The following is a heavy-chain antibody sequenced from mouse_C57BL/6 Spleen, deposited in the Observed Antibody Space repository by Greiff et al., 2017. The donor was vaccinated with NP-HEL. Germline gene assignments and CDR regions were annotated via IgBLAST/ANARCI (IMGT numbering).Heavy chain of an antibody. CDR2: ISSGGSYT. CDR1: GFTFSSYG. J-gene: IGHJ4*01. V-gene: IGHV5-6*01. Sequence: EVKLMESGGDLVKPGGSLKLSCAASGFTFSSYGMSWVRQTPDKRLEWVATISSGGSYTYYPDSVKGRFTISRDNAKNTLYLQMSSLKSEDTAMYYCARQDLGAMDYWGQGTSVTVSS. D-gene: IGHD4-1*01. CDR3: ARQDLGAMDY.